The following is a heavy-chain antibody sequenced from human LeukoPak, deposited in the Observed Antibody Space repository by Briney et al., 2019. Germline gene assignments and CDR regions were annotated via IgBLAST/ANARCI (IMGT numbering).Heavy chain of an antibody. CDR3: ARDLGLLGEN. D-gene: IGHD1-26*01. Sequence: ASVKVSCKASGYTFTGYYMHWGPQAPRQELEWMGWINSNSGGTNYAQKVQGRVTMTRDTSISTAYMELRRLRSDDTAVYYCARDLGLLGENWGQGTLVTVSS. J-gene: IGHJ4*02. CDR1: GYTFTGYY. CDR2: INSNSGGT. V-gene: IGHV1-2*02.